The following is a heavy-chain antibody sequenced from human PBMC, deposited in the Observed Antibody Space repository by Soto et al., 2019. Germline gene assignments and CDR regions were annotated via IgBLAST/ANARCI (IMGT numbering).Heavy chain of an antibody. V-gene: IGHV3-33*01. CDR1: GFTFSNYG. D-gene: IGHD1-26*01. J-gene: IGHJ6*02. Sequence: QVQLVESGGGVVQPGRSLRLSCAASGFTFSNYGMHWVRQAPGKGLEWVAIIWHDGNNKYYADSVRGRFIISRDNSKNWLYLQMNGLRAEDTAVYYCASDLVGASDSYGLDVWGQGTPVTVSS. CDR3: ASDLVGASDSYGLDV. CDR2: IWHDGNNK.